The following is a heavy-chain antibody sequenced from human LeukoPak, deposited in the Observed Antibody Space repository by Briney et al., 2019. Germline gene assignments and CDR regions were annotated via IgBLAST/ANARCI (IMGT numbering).Heavy chain of an antibody. CDR1: GFTFSSYA. Sequence: GRSLRLSCAASGFTFSSYAMPWVRQAPGKGLEWVAVISYDGSNKYYADSVKGRFTISRDNSKNTLYLQMNSLRAEDTAVYYCARDEYLVVTATFDYWGQGTLVTVSS. J-gene: IGHJ4*02. CDR3: ARDEYLVVTATFDY. D-gene: IGHD2-21*02. V-gene: IGHV3-30-3*01. CDR2: ISYDGSNK.